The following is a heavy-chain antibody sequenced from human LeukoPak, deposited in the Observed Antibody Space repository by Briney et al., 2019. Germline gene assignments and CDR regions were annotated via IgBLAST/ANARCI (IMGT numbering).Heavy chain of an antibody. J-gene: IGHJ3*02. CDR2: INHSGNT. CDR3: ATGFYDSSGYEDAFDI. CDR1: GCSISSSSYY. D-gene: IGHD3-22*01. Sequence: SETLSLTCTVSGCSISSSSYYWGWIRQPPGKGLEWVGEINHSGNTNYNPSLKSRVTISVDTSKNQFSLKLSSVTAADTAVYYCATGFYDSSGYEDAFDIWGQGTMVTVSS. V-gene: IGHV4-39*07.